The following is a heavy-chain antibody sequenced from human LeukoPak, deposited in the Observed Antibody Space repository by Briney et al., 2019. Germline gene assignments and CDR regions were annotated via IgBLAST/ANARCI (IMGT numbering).Heavy chain of an antibody. CDR3: ARVRPGVRDGYNNDY. V-gene: IGHV1-2*06. CDR1: GYTFTGYY. D-gene: IGHD5-24*01. CDR2: ITPNSGGT. Sequence: ASVKVSCKASGYTFTGYYMHWVRQAPGQGLEWMGRITPNSGGTNYAQKFQGRVTMTRDTYISTAYMELSRLRSDDTAVYYCARVRPGVRDGYNNDYWGQGTLVTVSS. J-gene: IGHJ4*02.